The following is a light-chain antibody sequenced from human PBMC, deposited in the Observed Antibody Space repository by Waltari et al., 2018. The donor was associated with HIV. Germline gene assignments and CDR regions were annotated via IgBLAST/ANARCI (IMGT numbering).Light chain of an antibody. V-gene: IGLV3-1*01. CDR1: KLADKF. CDR2: QGS. J-gene: IGLJ2*01. CDR3: QAWDANHAV. Sequence: TQPPSVSISSGQTASIPCSGEKLADKFPCWYQKKPGQPPILLVYQGSRRPSGSPERFSASKSANTATLTIRGAQPLDEAVYFCQAWDANHAVFGGGTALTVL.